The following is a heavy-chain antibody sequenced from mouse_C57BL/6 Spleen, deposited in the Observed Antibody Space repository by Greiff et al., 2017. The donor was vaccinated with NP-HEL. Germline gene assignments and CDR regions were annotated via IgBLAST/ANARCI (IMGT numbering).Heavy chain of an antibody. CDR1: GYTFTDYY. CDR3: ARGVTTVETGFDY. J-gene: IGHJ2*01. D-gene: IGHD1-1*01. CDR2: INPNNGGT. Sequence: VQLQQSGPELVKPGASVKISCKASGYTFTDYYMNWVKQSHGKSLEWIGDINPNNGGTSYNQKFKGKATLTVDKSSSTAYMALHSLTSEDSAVYYCARGVTTVETGFDYWGQGTTLTVSS. V-gene: IGHV1-26*01.